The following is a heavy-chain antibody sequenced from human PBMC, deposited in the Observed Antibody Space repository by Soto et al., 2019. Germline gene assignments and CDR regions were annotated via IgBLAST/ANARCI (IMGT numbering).Heavy chain of an antibody. CDR3: ARDRKWIQLDYYYGMDV. J-gene: IGHJ6*02. CDR2: IYHSGST. Sequence: QVQLQESGPGLVKPSGTLSLTCAVSGGSISSSNWWSWVRQPPGKGLEWIGEIYHSGSTNYNPSLTSLFTISVNKSKNQFSLKLSSVTAADTAVYYCARDRKWIQLDYYYGMDVWGQGTTVTVSS. CDR1: GGSISSSNW. V-gene: IGHV4-4*02. D-gene: IGHD1-1*01.